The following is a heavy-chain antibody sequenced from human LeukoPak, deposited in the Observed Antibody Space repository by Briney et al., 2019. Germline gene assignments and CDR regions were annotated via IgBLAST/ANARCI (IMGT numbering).Heavy chain of an antibody. CDR2: IIPIFGAT. D-gene: IGHD6-19*01. Sequence: SVKVSCKASGGTFSSYAFSWVRQAPGQGLEWMGGIIPIFGATYYAQKYQGRVTITADESTSTVYMELSSLTSEDTAIYYCARDSAEQWLTYYFDYWGQGTLVTVSS. J-gene: IGHJ4*02. V-gene: IGHV1-69*13. CDR3: ARDSAEQWLTYYFDY. CDR1: GGTFSSYA.